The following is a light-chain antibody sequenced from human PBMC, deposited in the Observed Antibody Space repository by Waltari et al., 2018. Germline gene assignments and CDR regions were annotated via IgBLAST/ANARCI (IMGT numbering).Light chain of an antibody. CDR2: SAS. CDR1: QSVLYSSNNKNY. CDR3: QQYYSTPF. V-gene: IGKV4-1*01. Sequence: DIVMTQSPDSLAVSLGERATINCKSSQSVLYSSNNKNYLAWYQQKPGQPPKLLIYSASTRESGVPDRFSGSGSGTDFTLTISSLQAEDVAVYYCQQYYSTPFFGPGTKVDIK. J-gene: IGKJ3*01.